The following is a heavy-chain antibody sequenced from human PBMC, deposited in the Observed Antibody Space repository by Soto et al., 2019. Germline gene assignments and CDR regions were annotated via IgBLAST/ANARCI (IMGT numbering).Heavy chain of an antibody. J-gene: IGHJ4*02. CDR1: GGSISSSNW. CDR2: IYHSGST. CDR3: ARSYYGDYGLFDY. V-gene: IGHV4-4*02. D-gene: IGHD4-17*01. Sequence: PSETLSLTCAVSGGSISSSNWWSWVRQPPGKGLEWIGEIYHSGSTNYNPSLKSRVTISVDKSKNQFSLKLSSVTAADTAVYYCARSYYGDYGLFDYWGQGTLVTVSS.